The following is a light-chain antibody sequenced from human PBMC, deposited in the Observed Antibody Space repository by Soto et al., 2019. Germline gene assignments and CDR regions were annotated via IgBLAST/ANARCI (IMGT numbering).Light chain of an antibody. Sequence: EIVMTQSPATVSVSPGERATLSCRASQSISTNVAWYQQKPGQALRLLIYDASTRATGISTRFSGSGSGTEFTLTISSLQSEDFAIYYCQQYSNWPPLTFGGGTKVEI. CDR1: QSISTN. CDR3: QQYSNWPPLT. J-gene: IGKJ4*01. V-gene: IGKV3-15*01. CDR2: DAS.